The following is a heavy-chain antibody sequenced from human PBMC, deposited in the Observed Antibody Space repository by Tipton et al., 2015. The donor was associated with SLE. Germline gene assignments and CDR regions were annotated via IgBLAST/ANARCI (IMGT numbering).Heavy chain of an antibody. J-gene: IGHJ4*02. CDR3: ARDRGGYAFDY. V-gene: IGHV4-34*01. CDR1: GGSFSGYY. Sequence: TLSLTCAVYGGSFSGYYWSWIRHPPGKGLEWIGEIHHSGSTNYNPSLKSRVSISVDTSNNQFSLKLSSVTAADTAVYYCARDRGGYAFDYWGQGTLVTVSS. D-gene: IGHD3-10*01. CDR2: IHHSGST.